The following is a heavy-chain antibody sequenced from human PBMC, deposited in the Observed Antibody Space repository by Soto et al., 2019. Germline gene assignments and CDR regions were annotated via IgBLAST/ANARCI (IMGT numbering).Heavy chain of an antibody. D-gene: IGHD6-25*01. V-gene: IGHV3-7*01. CDR3: ARFTRGSSGDY. J-gene: IGHJ4*02. Sequence: XVSLQLTCVASGFTFNTYRKSGVRQAPGKGLEWVANIKEDGSDKYYVDSVKGRFTISRDNAKNLLYLQMNSLGAGDTAMYYCARFTRGSSGDYWGQGTLVMVSS. CDR2: IKEDGSDK. CDR1: GFTFNTYR.